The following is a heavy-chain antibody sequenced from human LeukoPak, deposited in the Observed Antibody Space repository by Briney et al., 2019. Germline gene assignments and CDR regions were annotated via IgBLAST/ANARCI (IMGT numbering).Heavy chain of an antibody. J-gene: IGHJ5*02. D-gene: IGHD2-2*02. V-gene: IGHV1-8*01. Sequence: ASVKVSCKASVYTFTTSDINWVRQATGQGLEWMGWMNPNTGNTGYAQRFQGRVTMTRDTSISTAYMELSSLRSEDTAVYYCARAPGYCSSTTCDKRFDPWGQGTLVTVSS. CDR3: ARAPGYCSSTTCDKRFDP. CDR2: MNPNTGNT. CDR1: VYTFTTSD.